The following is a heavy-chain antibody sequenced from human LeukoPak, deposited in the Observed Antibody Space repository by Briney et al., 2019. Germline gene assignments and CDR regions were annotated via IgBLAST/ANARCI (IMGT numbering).Heavy chain of an antibody. V-gene: IGHV3-23*01. CDR3: AKDPYSSPYYGPGY. CDR2: INGSGDRK. Sequence: GGSLRLSCAASGFTFSSYAMSWVRQAPGKGLEWVSTINGSGDRKYYTDSVNGRFTISRVSSENTLYLQMNSLRADDTAVYYCAKDPYSSPYYGPGYLGQGTLVTVSS. CDR1: GFTFSSYA. D-gene: IGHD6-19*01. J-gene: IGHJ4*02.